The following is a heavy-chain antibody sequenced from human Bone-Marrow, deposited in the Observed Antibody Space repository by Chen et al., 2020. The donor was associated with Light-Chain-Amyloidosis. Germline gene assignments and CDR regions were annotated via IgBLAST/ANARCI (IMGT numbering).Heavy chain of an antibody. CDR3: AKDRCTSISCSDFDY. Sequence: LVQPGGCLRLSCVGSGFPFSNYAMPWVRQAPGKGLEWVSVARGGDGPTYYADSVRGRFTIYRDNSKNTLYLQXXXXXXXXTAVXXXAKDRCTSISCSDFDYWGQGTLVTVSS. V-gene: IGHV3-23*01. CDR1: GFPFSNYA. J-gene: IGHJ4*02. D-gene: IGHD2-2*01. CDR2: ARGGDGPT.